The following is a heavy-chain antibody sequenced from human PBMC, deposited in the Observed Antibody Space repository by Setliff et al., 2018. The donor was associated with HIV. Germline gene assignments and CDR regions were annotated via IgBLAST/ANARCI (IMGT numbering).Heavy chain of an antibody. CDR1: GGPMISSSHY. Sequence: SETLSLTCIVSGGPMISSSHYWVWVRQSPGKGLEWIGDIYHTGTTKYNPSLKSRVTVSIDTSKNQFSLKLHSVTAADTAVYFCATLRWLRSKHSDYWGQGTLVTVSS. D-gene: IGHD5-12*01. CDR3: ATLRWLRSKHSDY. V-gene: IGHV4-39*01. J-gene: IGHJ4*01. CDR2: IYHTGTT.